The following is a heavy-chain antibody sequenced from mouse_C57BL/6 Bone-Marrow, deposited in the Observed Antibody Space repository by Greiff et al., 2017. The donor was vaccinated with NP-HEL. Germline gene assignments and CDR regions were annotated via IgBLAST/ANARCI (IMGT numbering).Heavy chain of an antibody. CDR3: ARPYYYRNYGRNFDY. V-gene: IGHV1-66*01. CDR2: IYPGSGNT. J-gene: IGHJ2*01. Sequence: QVQLQQSGPELVKPGASVKISCKASGYSFTSYYIHWVKQRPGQGLEWIGWIYPGSGNTKYNEKFKGKATLTADTSSSTAYMQLSSLTSEDSAVYYCARPYYYRNYGRNFDYWGKGTTLTVSS. CDR1: GYSFTSYY. D-gene: IGHD2-5*01.